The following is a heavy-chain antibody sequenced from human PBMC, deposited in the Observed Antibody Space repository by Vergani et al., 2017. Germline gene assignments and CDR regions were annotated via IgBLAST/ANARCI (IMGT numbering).Heavy chain of an antibody. V-gene: IGHV3-30*18. CDR2: ISYDGSNK. J-gene: IGHJ5*02. Sequence: QVQLVESGGGVVQPGRSLRLSCAASGFTFSSYGMHWVRQAPGKGLEWVAVISYDGSNKYYEDSVKGRFTISRDNSKNTLYLEMNSLRAEDTAVYYCAKVQRVPAASNWFDPWGQGTLVTVSS. D-gene: IGHD2-2*01. CDR1: GFTFSSYG. CDR3: AKVQRVPAASNWFDP.